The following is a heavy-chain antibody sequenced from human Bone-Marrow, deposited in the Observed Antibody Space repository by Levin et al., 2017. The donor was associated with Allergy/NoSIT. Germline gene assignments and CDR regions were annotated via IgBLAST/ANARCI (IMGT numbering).Heavy chain of an antibody. CDR2: IKLDGSTS. V-gene: IGHV3-7*01. D-gene: IGHD3-22*01. J-gene: IGHJ3*02. CDR1: VFTFDAYW. Sequence: GESLKISCAASVFTFDAYWMTWVRQAPGKGLEWVANIKLDGSTSYYVDSVKGRFTISRDNSKNSLYLHMNSLRVEDTAVYYCARSYDSTGYYSGVGAFAIWGRGTTVTVSS. CDR3: ARSYDSTGYYSGVGAFAI.